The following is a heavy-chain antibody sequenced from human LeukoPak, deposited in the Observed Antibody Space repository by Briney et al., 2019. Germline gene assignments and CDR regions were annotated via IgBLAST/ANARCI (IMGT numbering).Heavy chain of an antibody. D-gene: IGHD5-12*01. V-gene: IGHV4-59*01. CDR3: ARLGYSGYDYIDY. Sequence: SETLSLTCTVSGGSISSYYWSWIRQPPGKGLEWIGYIYYSGSTNYNPSLKSRVTISVDTSKNQFSLKLSSVTAADTAVYYCARLGYSGYDYIDYWGQGTLVTVSP. CDR2: IYYSGST. J-gene: IGHJ4*02. CDR1: GGSISSYY.